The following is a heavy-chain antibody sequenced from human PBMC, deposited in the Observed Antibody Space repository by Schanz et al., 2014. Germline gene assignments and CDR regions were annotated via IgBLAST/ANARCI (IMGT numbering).Heavy chain of an antibody. J-gene: IGHJ5*02. V-gene: IGHV3-74*01. Sequence: EVQLVTSGGDLVQPGGSLRLSCAASGFTFNTSWFHWVRQPPGKGLLWVSRVSRDGSETTYVDSVRGRFTISRDTAKNTVFLQMNNLRAEDTAVYYCVRDERVISGVWFDPWGQGTLVTVSS. CDR2: VSRDGSET. D-gene: IGHD3-16*02. CDR1: GFTFNTSW. CDR3: VRDERVISGVWFDP.